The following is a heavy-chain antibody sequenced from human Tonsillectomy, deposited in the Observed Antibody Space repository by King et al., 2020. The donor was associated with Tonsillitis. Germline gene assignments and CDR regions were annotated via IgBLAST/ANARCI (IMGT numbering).Heavy chain of an antibody. J-gene: IGHJ4*02. CDR1: GFTFSSYA. V-gene: IGHV3-23*04. CDR3: AKVPAVLRFLEWSYYFDY. CDR2: ISGSGGST. Sequence: VQLVESGGDLVQPGGSLRLSCAASGFTFSSYAMIWVRQAPGKGLEWVSSISGSGGSTNYADSVKGRFTISRDNSKKTLYLQMNSLRAGDTAAYYCAKVPAVLRFLEWSYYFDYWGQGTLVTVSS. D-gene: IGHD3-3*01.